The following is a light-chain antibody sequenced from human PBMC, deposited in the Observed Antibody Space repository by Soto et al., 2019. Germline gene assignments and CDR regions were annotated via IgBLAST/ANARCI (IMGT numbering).Light chain of an antibody. J-gene: IGKJ4*01. V-gene: IGKV3-20*01. CDR3: QQYGSSRRLT. CDR1: QSVSSSH. CDR2: GAS. Sequence: EIVLTQSPGTLYLSPGERATLSCRASQSVSSSHLAWYQQKPGQAPRLLIYGASSRATGIPDRFSGSESGTDFTLTISRLEPEDFAVYYCQQYGSSRRLTFGGGTKVEIK.